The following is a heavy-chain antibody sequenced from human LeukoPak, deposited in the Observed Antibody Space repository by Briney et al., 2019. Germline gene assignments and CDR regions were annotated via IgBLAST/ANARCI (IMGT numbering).Heavy chain of an antibody. CDR1: GGSISSYY. CDR2: IYTSGST. CDR3: ARDWEYCSGGSCYQDYYYYYMDV. Sequence: PSETLSLTCTVSGGSISSYYWSWIRRPAGKGLEWIGRIYTSGSTNYNPSLKSRVTMSVDTSKNQFSLKLSSVTAADTAVYYCARDWEYCSGGSCYQDYYYYYMDVWGKGTTVTVSS. D-gene: IGHD2-15*01. V-gene: IGHV4-4*07. J-gene: IGHJ6*03.